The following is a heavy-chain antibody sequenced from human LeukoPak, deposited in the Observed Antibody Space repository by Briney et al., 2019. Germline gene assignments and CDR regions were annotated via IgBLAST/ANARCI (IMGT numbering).Heavy chain of an antibody. CDR2: IYYSGST. Sequence: SETLSLTCAVSGGSISSYYWSWIRQPPGKGLEWIGYIYYSGSTNYNPSLKSRVTISVDTSKNQFSLKLSSVTAADTAVYYCARGGSYYWFDPWGQGTLVTVSS. D-gene: IGHD1-26*01. CDR1: GGSISSYY. CDR3: ARGGSYYWFDP. V-gene: IGHV4-59*01. J-gene: IGHJ5*02.